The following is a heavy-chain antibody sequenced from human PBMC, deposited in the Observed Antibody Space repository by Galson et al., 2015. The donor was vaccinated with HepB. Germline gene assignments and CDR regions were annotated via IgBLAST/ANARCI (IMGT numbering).Heavy chain of an antibody. D-gene: IGHD2-2*02. CDR2: ISYDGSNK. Sequence: SLRLSCAASGFTFSSYAMHWVRQAPGKGLEWVAVISYDGSNKYYADSVKGRFTISRDNSKNTLYLQMNSLRSEDTAVYYCARGGYCSSTSCYTGRGEKRRYYYYYMDVWGKGTTVTVSS. CDR3: ARGGYCSSTSCYTGRGEKRRYYYYYMDV. CDR1: GFTFSSYA. V-gene: IGHV3-30-3*01. J-gene: IGHJ6*03.